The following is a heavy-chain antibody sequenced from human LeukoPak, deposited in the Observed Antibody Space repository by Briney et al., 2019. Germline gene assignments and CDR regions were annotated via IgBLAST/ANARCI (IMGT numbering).Heavy chain of an antibody. V-gene: IGHV1-18*04. CDR1: GYTFTGFF. CDR2: ISTYNGNT. CDR3: ARAHGPQWAFDI. D-gene: IGHD6-19*01. J-gene: IGHJ3*02. Sequence: ASVKVSCKASGYTFTGFFIHWVRQAPGQGLEWMGWISTYNGNTNYAQKLHGRVTMTTDTSTSTAYMDLRSLRSDDTAVYYCARAHGPQWAFDIWGQGTAVTVSS.